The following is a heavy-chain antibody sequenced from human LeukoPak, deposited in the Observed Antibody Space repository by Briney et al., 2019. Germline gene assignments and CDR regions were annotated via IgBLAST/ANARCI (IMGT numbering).Heavy chain of an antibody. CDR2: IRYDGSNK. D-gene: IGHD2-2*01. CDR3: AKDGTDFVVVPAAGHYYYYYMDV. V-gene: IGHV3-30*02. Sequence: GGSLRLSCAASGFTFSSYGMHWVRQAPGKGLEWVAFIRYDGSNKYYADSVKGRFTISRDNSKNTLYLQMNSLRAEDTAVYYCAKDGTDFVVVPAAGHYYYYYMDVWGKGTTVTVSS. J-gene: IGHJ6*03. CDR1: GFTFSSYG.